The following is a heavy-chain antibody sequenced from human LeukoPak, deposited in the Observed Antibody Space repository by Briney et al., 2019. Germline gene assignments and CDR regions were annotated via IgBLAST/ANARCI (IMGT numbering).Heavy chain of an antibody. CDR3: ARQSRATPDY. CDR1: GFTFSNYW. Sequence: GGSLRLSSAASGFTFSNYWMHWVRQAPGRGLMWVSRINIDETSTTYADSVKGRFTISRDNAKNTLYLQMNSLRADDTAVYYCARQSRATPDYWGQGTLVTVSS. D-gene: IGHD4-23*01. J-gene: IGHJ4*02. V-gene: IGHV3-74*01. CDR2: INIDETST.